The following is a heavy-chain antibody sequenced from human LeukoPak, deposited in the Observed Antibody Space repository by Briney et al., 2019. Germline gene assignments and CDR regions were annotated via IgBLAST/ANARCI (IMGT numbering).Heavy chain of an antibody. CDR3: ARPRGYNLSGLGY. J-gene: IGHJ4*02. CDR1: GGSFSGYY. CDR2: INHSGST. D-gene: IGHD5-24*01. V-gene: IGHV4-34*01. Sequence: PSETLSLTCAVYGGSFSGYYWSWIRQPPGKGLEWIGEINHSGSTNYNPSLKSRVTISVDTSKNQFSLKLSSVTAAATAVYYCARPRGYNLSGLGYWGQGTLVTVSS.